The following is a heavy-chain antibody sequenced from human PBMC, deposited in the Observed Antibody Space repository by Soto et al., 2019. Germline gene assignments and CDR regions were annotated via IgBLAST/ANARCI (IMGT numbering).Heavy chain of an antibody. D-gene: IGHD1-26*01. J-gene: IGHJ4*02. V-gene: IGHV3-30-3*01. Sequence: GSLRLSCAASGFIFSSYTMHWVRQAPGKGLEWVGVITYDGSNQYYADSVKGRFTISRDNSRNMLFLQMNSLRPDDTAVYYCARAPSGSYPEFDYWGQGTLVTVS. CDR2: ITYDGSNQ. CDR3: ARAPSGSYPEFDY. CDR1: GFIFSSYT.